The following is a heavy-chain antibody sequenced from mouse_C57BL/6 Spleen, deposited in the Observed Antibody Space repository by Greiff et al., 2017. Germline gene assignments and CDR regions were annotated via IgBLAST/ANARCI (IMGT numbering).Heavy chain of an antibody. V-gene: IGHV1-69*01. CDR3: ARPYDYYGRGYAMDY. CDR1: GYTFTSYW. Sequence: QVQLQQPGAELVMPGASVKLSCKASGYTFTSYWMHWVKQRPGQGLEWIGEIDPSDSYTNYNQKFKGKSTLTVDKSSSTAYMQLSSLTSEDSAVYYCARPYDYYGRGYAMDYWGQRTSVTVSS. J-gene: IGHJ4*01. CDR2: IDPSDSYT. D-gene: IGHD1-1*01.